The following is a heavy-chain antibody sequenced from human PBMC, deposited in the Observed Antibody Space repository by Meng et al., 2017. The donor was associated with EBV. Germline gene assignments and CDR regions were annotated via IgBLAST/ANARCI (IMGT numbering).Heavy chain of an antibody. D-gene: IGHD1-1*01. CDR1: GYTFRNYA. V-gene: IGHV7-4-1*02. CDR3: ARGVEENGSHYPFDS. J-gene: IGHJ4*02. CDR2: INTYSGKA. Sequence: QVQRVNSGSEWQRPGASVKISCTISGYTFRNYAINWMRQVPCQGLEWMGWINTYSGKATFAQGFTGRFVFSLDTPVTTAHLQISGLKTEDSAVYYCARGVEENGSHYPFDSWGQGTLVTVSS.